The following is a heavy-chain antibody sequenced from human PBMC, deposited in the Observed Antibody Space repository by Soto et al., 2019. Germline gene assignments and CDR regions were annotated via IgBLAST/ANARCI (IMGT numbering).Heavy chain of an antibody. J-gene: IGHJ6*02. V-gene: IGHV4-61*01. CDR2: IYYTGST. CDR3: ARGVQLVRYYYYYGMDV. Sequence: PSETLSLTCAVSGVSVSSGLYYWSWIRQPPGKGLEWIGYIYYTGSTNYNPSLKSRVIISVETSKNQFSLNLRSVTAADTAVYYCARGVQLVRYYYYYGMDVWGQGTTVTVSS. CDR1: GVSVSSGLYY. D-gene: IGHD6-6*01.